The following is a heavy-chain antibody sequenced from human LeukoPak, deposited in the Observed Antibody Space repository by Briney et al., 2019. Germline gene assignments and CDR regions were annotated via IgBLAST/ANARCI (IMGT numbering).Heavy chain of an antibody. CDR2: IMPISGTA. J-gene: IGHJ4*02. Sequence: SVKVSCRAFGYTFTTYDISWVRQAPGQGLEWMGGIMPISGTANYAQKFQGRVTITADKPTNTAYMELSSLRSEDTAVYYCASGRTDIVVVPATLRNYYFDYWGQGTLVTVSS. D-gene: IGHD2-2*01. CDR1: GYTFTTYD. V-gene: IGHV1-69*06. CDR3: ASGRTDIVVVPATLRNYYFDY.